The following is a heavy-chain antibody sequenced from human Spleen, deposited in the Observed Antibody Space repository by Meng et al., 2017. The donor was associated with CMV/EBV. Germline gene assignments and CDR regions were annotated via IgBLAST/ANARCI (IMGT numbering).Heavy chain of an antibody. D-gene: IGHD3-22*01. CDR1: GGSFSCYY. Sequence: QVHGAGPGVAHPPAALSLTCSCSGGSFSCYYWSWNRQPAGKGLELIGLIYTKWSTYYHPSLKCRITISVDPCKNPFSLKLSPVTAAEPAVYYFSKGRDSYDSSSYYSGYFHPWGQGTLVTVSS. J-gene: IGHJ1*01. CDR3: SKGRDSYDSSSYYSGYFHP. V-gene: IGHV4-4*07. CDR2: IYTKWST.